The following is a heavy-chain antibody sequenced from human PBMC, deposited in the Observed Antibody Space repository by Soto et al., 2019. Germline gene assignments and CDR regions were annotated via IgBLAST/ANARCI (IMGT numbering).Heavy chain of an antibody. CDR3: ARVSMFDYYYYYMDV. CDR1: GFTFSSYS. V-gene: IGHV3-21*01. D-gene: IGHD3-10*02. CDR2: ISSSSSYI. Sequence: GGSLRLSCAASGFTFSSYSMNWVRQAPGKGLEWVSSISSSSSYIYYADSVKGRFTISRDNAKNSLYLQMNSLRAEDTAVYYCARVSMFDYYYYYMDVWGKGTTVTVSS. J-gene: IGHJ6*03.